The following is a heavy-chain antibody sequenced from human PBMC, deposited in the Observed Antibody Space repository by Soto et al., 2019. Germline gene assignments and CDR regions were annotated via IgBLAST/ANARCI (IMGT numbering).Heavy chain of an antibody. CDR1: GGTFSSYT. J-gene: IGHJ5*02. V-gene: IGHV1-69*02. D-gene: IGHD3-3*01. Sequence: SVKVSCKASGGTFSSYTISWVRQAPGQGLEWMGRIIPILGIANYAQKFQGRVTITADKSTSTAYMELSSLRPEDTAVYYCASGALGRYDFWSGYNNWFDPWGQGTLVTVSS. CDR3: ASGALGRYDFWSGYNNWFDP. CDR2: IIPILGIA.